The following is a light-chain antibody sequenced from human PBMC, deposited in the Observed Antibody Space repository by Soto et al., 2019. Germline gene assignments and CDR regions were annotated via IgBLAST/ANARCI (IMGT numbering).Light chain of an antibody. Sequence: EIVLTQSPGTLSLSPGERATLSCRASQSVSSSYLAWYQQKPGQAPRLLIYDASNRATGIPDRFSGSGSGTDFTLTISRLEPEDFAVYYCQQYNKWPQWTFGQGTKVDI. J-gene: IGKJ1*01. CDR1: QSVSSSY. CDR3: QQYNKWPQWT. V-gene: IGKV3-20*01. CDR2: DAS.